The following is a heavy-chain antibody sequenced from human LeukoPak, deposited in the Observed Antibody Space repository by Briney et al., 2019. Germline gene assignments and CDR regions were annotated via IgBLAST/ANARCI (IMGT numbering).Heavy chain of an antibody. CDR3: AKDVGGDYGSGSYENWFDP. J-gene: IGHJ5*02. D-gene: IGHD3-10*01. V-gene: IGHV3-48*03. Sequence: PGGSLRLSCAASGFTFSSYEMNWVRQAPGKGLEWVSYISSSGSTIYYTDSVKGRFTISRDNSKNTLYLQMNSLRDEDTAVYYCAKDVGGDYGSGSYENWFDPWGQGTLVTVSS. CDR1: GFTFSSYE. CDR2: ISSSGSTI.